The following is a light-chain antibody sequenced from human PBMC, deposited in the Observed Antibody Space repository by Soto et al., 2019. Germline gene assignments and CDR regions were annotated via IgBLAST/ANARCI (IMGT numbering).Light chain of an antibody. CDR3: SSYTSSSTRV. Sequence: QSALTQPASVSGSPGQSITISCTGTSSDVGGYNYVSRYQQHPGKAPKLMMYEVSNRPSGVSNRFSGSKSGNTASLTISGLQAEDEADYYCSSYTSSSTRVFGGGTKLTVL. V-gene: IGLV2-14*01. CDR2: EVS. J-gene: IGLJ3*02. CDR1: SSDVGGYNY.